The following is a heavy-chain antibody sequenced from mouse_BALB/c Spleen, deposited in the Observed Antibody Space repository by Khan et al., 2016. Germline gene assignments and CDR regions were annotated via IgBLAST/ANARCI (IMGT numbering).Heavy chain of an antibody. Sequence: EGKRLESGGGLVHPGGSLKLSCAASGFDFSRYWMSWVRQAPGKGLEWIGEINPDSYTINYTPSLKDKFIISRDNDKNKRYLQMSKVRSEDTALYYCARAGYYGYLAYWGQGTLGTVAA. CDR1: GFDFSRYW. D-gene: IGHD1-1*01. V-gene: IGHV4-1*02. CDR3: ARAGYYGYLAY. J-gene: IGHJ3*01. CDR2: INPDSYTI.